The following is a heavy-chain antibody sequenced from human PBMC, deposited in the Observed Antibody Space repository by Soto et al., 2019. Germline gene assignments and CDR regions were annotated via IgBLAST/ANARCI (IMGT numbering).Heavy chain of an antibody. CDR3: ARRGDCSTTSCLTFGF. CDR1: GGSFSGYY. J-gene: IGHJ4*02. CDR2: INHRGST. D-gene: IGHD2-2*01. Sequence: SETLSLTCAVYGGSFSGYYWSWIRQPPGKGLEWIGEINHRGSTNYNPSLKSRVTISVDTSKNQFSLKLTSVTAADTAVYYCARRGDCSTTSCLTFGFWGQGNQVTVSS. V-gene: IGHV4-34*01.